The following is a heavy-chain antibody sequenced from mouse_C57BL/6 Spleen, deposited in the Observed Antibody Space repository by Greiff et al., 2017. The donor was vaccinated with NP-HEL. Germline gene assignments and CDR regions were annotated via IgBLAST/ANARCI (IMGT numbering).Heavy chain of an antibody. J-gene: IGHJ2*01. CDR3: ARDYYYGSREGGFDY. CDR2: INPNNGGT. V-gene: IGHV1-22*01. D-gene: IGHD1-1*01. Sequence: VQLQQSGPELVKPGASVKMSCKASGYTFTDYNMHWVKQSHGKSLEWIGYINPNNGGTSYNQKFKGKATLTVNKSSSTAYMELRSLTSEDSAVYYCARDYYYGSREGGFDYWGQGTTLTVSS. CDR1: GYTFTDYN.